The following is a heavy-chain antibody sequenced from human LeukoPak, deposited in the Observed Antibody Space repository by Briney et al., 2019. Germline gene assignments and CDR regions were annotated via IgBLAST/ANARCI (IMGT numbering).Heavy chain of an antibody. Sequence: SETLSLTCTVSGGSISSSSYYWGWVRQPPGKGLEWIGSMYYRGSTYYNPSLKSRVTISVDTSKNQFSLKLSSVTAADTAVYYCARDAGHQLSRRNYYAMDVWGQGTTVTVSS. CDR2: MYYRGST. CDR3: ARDAGHQLSRRNYYAMDV. V-gene: IGHV4-39*07. J-gene: IGHJ6*02. D-gene: IGHD1-1*01. CDR1: GGSISSSSYY.